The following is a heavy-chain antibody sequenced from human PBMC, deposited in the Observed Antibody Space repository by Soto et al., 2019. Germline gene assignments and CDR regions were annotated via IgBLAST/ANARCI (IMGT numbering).Heavy chain of an antibody. V-gene: IGHV3-30*14. J-gene: IGHJ3*02. D-gene: IGHD2-21*01. CDR2: ISYDGSNK. CDR3: ARGGDWLAPTDALDI. CDR1: GFTFSSYA. Sequence: PVGSLRLSCAASGFTFSSYAMHWVRQAPGKGLEWVAVISYDGSNKYYADSVKGRFTISRDNSKNTLYLQMNSLRAEDTAVYYCARGGDWLAPTDALDIWGQGTMVTVSS.